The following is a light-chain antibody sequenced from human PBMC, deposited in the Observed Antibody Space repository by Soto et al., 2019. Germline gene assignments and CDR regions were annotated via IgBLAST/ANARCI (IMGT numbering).Light chain of an antibody. CDR2: QTS. V-gene: IGKV3D-15*03. J-gene: IGKJ1*01. Sequence: EIVMTQSPATLSVSPVERATLSGMASQSVNINLAWYQQKPGQAPRLLIYQTSIRAAGIPARFSASGSGTDFTLTISDVQPEDFALYYCHQRQSWPRTFGQGTKVDIK. CDR3: HQRQSWPRT. CDR1: QSVNIN.